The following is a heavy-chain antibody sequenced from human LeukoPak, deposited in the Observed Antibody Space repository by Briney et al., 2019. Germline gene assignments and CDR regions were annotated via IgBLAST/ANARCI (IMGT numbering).Heavy chain of an antibody. Sequence: SETLSFNGTVSGGSISSFYWSWIRQPPGQGLEWIGYLYHSGTTYYNPSLNSRVTISVDTSKNQFSLKLSSVTAADTAEYYCARVLASDSDYYYYGMDVWGQGTTVTVSS. D-gene: IGHD2-15*01. CDR3: ARVLASDSDYYYYGMDV. CDR1: GGSISSFY. CDR2: LYHSGTT. V-gene: IGHV4-59*01. J-gene: IGHJ6*02.